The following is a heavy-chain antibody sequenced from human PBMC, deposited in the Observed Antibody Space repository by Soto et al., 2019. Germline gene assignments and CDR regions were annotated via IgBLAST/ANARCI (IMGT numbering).Heavy chain of an antibody. CDR2: IYYSGGT. CDR1: GGSISSSSYY. Sequence: SETLSLTCTVSGGSISSSSYYWGWIRQPPGKGLEWIGSIYYSGGTYYNPSLKSRVTISVDTSKNQFSLKLSSVTAADTAVYYCAMDSYYYGMDVWGQGTTVTVSS. J-gene: IGHJ6*02. V-gene: IGHV4-39*01. CDR3: AMDSYYYGMDV.